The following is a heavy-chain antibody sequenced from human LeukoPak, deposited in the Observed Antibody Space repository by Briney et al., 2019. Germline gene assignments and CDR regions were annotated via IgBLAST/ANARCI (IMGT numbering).Heavy chain of an antibody. CDR3: ARGLRGYYYDSSGYYYWFDP. D-gene: IGHD3-22*01. Sequence: GASVKVSCKASGGTFSSYAISWVRQAPGQGLEWMGGIIPIFGTANYAQKFQGRVTMTTDTSTSTAYMELRSLRSDDTAVYYCARGLRGYYYDSSGYYYWFDPWGQGALVTVSS. CDR2: IIPIFGTA. J-gene: IGHJ5*02. V-gene: IGHV1-69*05. CDR1: GGTFSSYA.